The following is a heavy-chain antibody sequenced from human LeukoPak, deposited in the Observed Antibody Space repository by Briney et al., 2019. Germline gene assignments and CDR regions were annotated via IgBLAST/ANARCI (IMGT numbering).Heavy chain of an antibody. V-gene: IGHV1-69*01. CDR2: IIPIFGTA. D-gene: IGHD3-10*01. CDR3: ARGRVVREPRDYYGMDV. Sequence: SVKVSCKASGGTFSSYAISWVRQAPGQGLEWTGGIIPIFGTANYAQKFQGRVTITADESTSTAYMELSSLRSEDTAVYYCARGRVVREPRDYYGMDVWGKGTTVTVSS. CDR1: GGTFSSYA. J-gene: IGHJ6*04.